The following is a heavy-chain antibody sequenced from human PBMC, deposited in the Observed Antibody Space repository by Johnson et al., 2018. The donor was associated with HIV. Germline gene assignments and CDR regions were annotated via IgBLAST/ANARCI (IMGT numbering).Heavy chain of an antibody. V-gene: IGHV3-30*14. Sequence: QVQLVESGGGVVQPGRSLRLSCAASRFTFSSYAMHWVRQAPGKGLEWVAVISYDGSNKYYADSVKGRFTISRDNSKNTLYLQMGSLRVEDMATYYCARARAKVVAGLDAFDIWGQGTMVTVSA. J-gene: IGHJ3*02. CDR2: ISYDGSNK. CDR3: ARARAKVVAGLDAFDI. CDR1: RFTFSSYA. D-gene: IGHD6-19*01.